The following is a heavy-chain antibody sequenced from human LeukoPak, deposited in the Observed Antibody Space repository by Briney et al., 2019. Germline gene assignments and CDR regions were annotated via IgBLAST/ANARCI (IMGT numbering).Heavy chain of an antibody. CDR2: PPHSGST. Sequence: GSLRLSCAASGFTFRSYAMSWVRQAPGKGPPPPPPPPHSGSTYYNPSLKSRVTRSVDTSKKQFSLNLSSVTAEDTAVYYCARDGGARGYSFIRGQNAFDIWGQGTMVTVSS. V-gene: IGHV4-38-2*02. J-gene: IGHJ3*02. CDR1: GFTFRSYA. CDR3: ARDGGARGYSFIRGQNAFDI. D-gene: IGHD5-18*01.